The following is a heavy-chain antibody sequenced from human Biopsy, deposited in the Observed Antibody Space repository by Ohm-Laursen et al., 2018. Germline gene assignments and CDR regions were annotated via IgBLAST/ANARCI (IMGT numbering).Heavy chain of an antibody. V-gene: IGHV1-2*02. CDR2: IDTINGGA. CDR1: GYTFAGYY. Sequence: SVKVSCKPSGYTFAGYYPHSVRQAPGHGLEWMGWIDTINGGARYAQKFQGRVTMTRDTSISTAYMELSRLTSDDTAVYYCARERDPWGQGTLVTVSS. CDR3: ARERDP. J-gene: IGHJ5*02.